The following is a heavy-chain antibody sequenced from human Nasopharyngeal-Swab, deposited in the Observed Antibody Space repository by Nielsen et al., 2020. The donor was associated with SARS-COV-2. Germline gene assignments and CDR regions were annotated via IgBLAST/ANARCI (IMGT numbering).Heavy chain of an antibody. V-gene: IGHV7-4-1*02. D-gene: IGHD1-1*01. CDR2: INTNTGNP. J-gene: IGHJ4*02. Sequence: WVRQAPGQGLEWMGWINTNTGNPTYAQGFTGRFVSSLDTSVSTAYLQISSLKAEDTAVYYCARAERSQPGRWGQGTLVTVSS. CDR3: ARAERSQPGR.